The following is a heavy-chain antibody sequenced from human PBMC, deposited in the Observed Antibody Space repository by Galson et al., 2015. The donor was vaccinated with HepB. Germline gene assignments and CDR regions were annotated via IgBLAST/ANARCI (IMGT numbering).Heavy chain of an antibody. CDR1: GFTFSTYA. D-gene: IGHD1-1*01. CDR2: IKEDGSEE. Sequence: SLRLSCAASGFTFSTYAMTWVRQAPGKGLEWVANIKEDGSEEYYVDSVKGRFTISRDNAKNSLYVEMNSLRTEDTAVYYCARGSGAFDIWGQGTLVTVSS. J-gene: IGHJ3*02. V-gene: IGHV3-7*01. CDR3: ARGSGAFDI.